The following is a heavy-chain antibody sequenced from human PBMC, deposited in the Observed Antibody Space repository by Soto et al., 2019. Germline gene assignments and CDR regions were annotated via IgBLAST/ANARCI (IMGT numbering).Heavy chain of an antibody. V-gene: IGHV3-30-3*01. J-gene: IGHJ4*02. Sequence: GGSLRLSCAASGFTFSSYAMHWVRQAPGKGLEWVAVISYDGSNKYYADSVKGRFTISRDNSKNTLYLQMNSLRAEDTAVYYCARDPYSGSYYGQFDYWGQGTLVTVSS. CDR1: GFTFSSYA. CDR3: ARDPYSGSYYGQFDY. CDR2: ISYDGSNK. D-gene: IGHD1-26*01.